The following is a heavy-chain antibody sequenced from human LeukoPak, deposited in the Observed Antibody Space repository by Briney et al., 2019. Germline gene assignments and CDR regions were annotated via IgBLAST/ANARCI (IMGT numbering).Heavy chain of an antibody. D-gene: IGHD5-18*01. CDR2: IYYSGST. Sequence: SETLSLTCTVSGGSISSYYWSWIRQPPGKGLEWIGYIYYSGSTNYNPSLKSRVTISVDTSKNQFSLKLSSVTAADTAVYYCARGRIQLWLRGYYFDYWGQGTLVTVSS. V-gene: IGHV4-59*12. CDR3: ARGRIQLWLRGYYFDY. J-gene: IGHJ4*02. CDR1: GGSISSYY.